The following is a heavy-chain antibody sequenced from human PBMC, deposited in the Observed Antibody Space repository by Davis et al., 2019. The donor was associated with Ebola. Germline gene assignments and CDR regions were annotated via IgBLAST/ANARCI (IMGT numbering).Heavy chain of an antibody. CDR3: ARGGKYGLGSSYWYFDL. CDR2: INHSGST. CDR1: GGSFSGYY. D-gene: IGHD3-10*01. V-gene: IGHV4-34*01. J-gene: IGHJ2*01. Sequence: GSLRLSCAVYGGSFSGYYWSWIRQPPGKGLEWIGEINHSGSTNYNPSLWGRVSISVETSKTQFSLRLTSVIAADTAIYYCARGGKYGLGSSYWYFDLWGRGTLVTVSS.